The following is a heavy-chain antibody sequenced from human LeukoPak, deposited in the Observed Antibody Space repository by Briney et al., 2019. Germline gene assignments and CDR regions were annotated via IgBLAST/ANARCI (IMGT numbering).Heavy chain of an antibody. D-gene: IGHD6-13*01. CDR3: ASEGSSSWFDY. V-gene: IGHV3-7*01. CDR2: IKQEGSEK. CDR1: GFTFSSYW. Sequence: GGSLRLSCAASGFTFSSYWMSWVRQAPGKGLEWVANIKQEGSEKYYVDSVKGRFTISRDNAKNSLYLQMNSLRAEDTAVYYCASEGSSSWFDYWGQGTLVTVSS. J-gene: IGHJ4*02.